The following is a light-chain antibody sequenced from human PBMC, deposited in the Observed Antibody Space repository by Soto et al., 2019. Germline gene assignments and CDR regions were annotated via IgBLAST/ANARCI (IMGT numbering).Light chain of an antibody. CDR2: AAS. J-gene: IGKJ2*01. CDR1: QAISDS. Sequence: IQLTQSPSSLSASVGDRVTITCRASQAISDSLVWYQQNPGQAPNLFIYAASTLHSGVPSRFSGSGSGTDFTLTISSLHPADFATYYCQQFKSYPYTFGQGTKLEI. V-gene: IGKV1-9*01. CDR3: QQFKSYPYT.